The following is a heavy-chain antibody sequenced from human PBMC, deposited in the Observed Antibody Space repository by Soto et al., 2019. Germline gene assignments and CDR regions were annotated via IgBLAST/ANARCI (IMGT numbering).Heavy chain of an antibody. CDR3: AHPRGYGVFDAYDI. CDR1: GFTFSTYA. J-gene: IGHJ3*02. CDR2: LTPSGGET. Sequence: GGSLRLSCVASGFTFSTYAMSWFRQAPGKGLEWVSALTPSGGETYYADSVKGRFTISRDNSMNALYLQMNSLRIEDTALYYCAHPRGYGVFDAYDIWGQGTMVTVSS. V-gene: IGHV3-23*01. D-gene: IGHD4-17*01.